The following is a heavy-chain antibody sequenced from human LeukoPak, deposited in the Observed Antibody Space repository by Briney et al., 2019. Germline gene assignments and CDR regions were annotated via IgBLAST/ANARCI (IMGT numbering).Heavy chain of an antibody. Sequence: GASVKVSCKASGCTFTSYGISWVRQAPGQGLEWMGWISAYNGNTNYAQKLQGRVTMTTDTSTSTAYMELRSLRSDDTAVYYCARVPVSENDYYYYYMDVWGKGTTVTVSS. CDR3: ARVPVSENDYYYYYMDV. D-gene: IGHD4-11*01. CDR1: GCTFTSYG. CDR2: ISAYNGNT. V-gene: IGHV1-18*01. J-gene: IGHJ6*03.